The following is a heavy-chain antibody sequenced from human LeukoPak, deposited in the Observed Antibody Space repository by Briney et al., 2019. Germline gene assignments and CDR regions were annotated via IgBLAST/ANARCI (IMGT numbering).Heavy chain of an antibody. Sequence: SETLSLTCTVSGGSISSGGYYWSWIRQPPGKGLEWIGYIYHSGSTYYNPSLKSRVTISVDRSKNQFSLKLSSVTAADTAVYYCARALRFLEWLSPGGYYFDYWGQGTLVTVSS. CDR2: IYHSGST. D-gene: IGHD3-3*01. CDR3: ARALRFLEWLSPGGYYFDY. J-gene: IGHJ4*02. V-gene: IGHV4-30-2*01. CDR1: GGSISSGGYY.